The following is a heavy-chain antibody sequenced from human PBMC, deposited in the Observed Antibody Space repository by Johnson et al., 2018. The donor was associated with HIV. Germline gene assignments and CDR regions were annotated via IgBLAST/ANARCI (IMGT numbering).Heavy chain of an antibody. CDR1: GFTFSSYG. D-gene: IGHD3-22*01. V-gene: IGHV3-30*18. CDR3: AKGIVVGVRELWPHDAFDI. Sequence: QVQLVESGGGVVQPGRSLRLSCAASGFTFSSYGMHWVRQAPGKGLEWVAVISYDGSNKYYADSVKGRFTISRDNSKNTLYLQMNSLRAEDTAVYYCAKGIVVGVRELWPHDAFDIWGQGTMVTVSS. CDR2: ISYDGSNK. J-gene: IGHJ3*02.